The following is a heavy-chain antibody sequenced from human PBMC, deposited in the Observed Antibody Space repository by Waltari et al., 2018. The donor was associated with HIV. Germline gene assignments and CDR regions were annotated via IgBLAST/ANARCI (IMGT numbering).Heavy chain of an antibody. Sequence: EVQLVESGGGLVKPGGSLRISCAASGVMFGNAWMSWVRQAPGKGLEWVGRIKSKSAGGSVDHAAPVKGRFTISRDDSKNTLYLQLNSLKTEDTALYYCTTGLDNYYDYWGLGTLVTVSS. V-gene: IGHV3-15*01. CDR2: IKSKSAGGSV. CDR3: TTGLDNYYDY. CDR1: GVMFGNAW. J-gene: IGHJ4*02.